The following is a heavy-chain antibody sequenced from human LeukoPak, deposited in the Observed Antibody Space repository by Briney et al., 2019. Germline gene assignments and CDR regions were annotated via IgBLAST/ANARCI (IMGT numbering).Heavy chain of an antibody. CDR2: INTDGSST. Sequence: PGGSLRLSCAASGFTLSGYWMHWVRQSPGKGLVWFSRINTDGSSTGYADSVKGRFTTSRDNARNTLNLQMNSLRAEDTAVYYCARGGHYFDYWGQGSLVTVSS. J-gene: IGHJ4*02. D-gene: IGHD1-26*01. V-gene: IGHV3-74*01. CDR3: ARGGHYFDY. CDR1: GFTLSGYW.